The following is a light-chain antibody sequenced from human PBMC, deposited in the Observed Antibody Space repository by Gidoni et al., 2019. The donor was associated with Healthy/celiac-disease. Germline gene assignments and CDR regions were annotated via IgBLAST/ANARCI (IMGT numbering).Light chain of an antibody. CDR2: HAS. CDR1: QGINSA. V-gene: IGKV1-13*02. Sequence: AIQLTQSPSSLSASVGDRVTITCRASQGINSALAWYQQKPGKATDLLIYHASTLESGVPSRFSGSGAGTDFTLTISSLQPEDFATYYCHHSNSYPQTCGQGTKVEIK. CDR3: HHSNSYPQT. J-gene: IGKJ1*01.